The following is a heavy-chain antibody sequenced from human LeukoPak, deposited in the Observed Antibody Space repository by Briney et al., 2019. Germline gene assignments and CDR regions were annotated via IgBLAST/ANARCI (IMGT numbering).Heavy chain of an antibody. CDR1: GYTFTSYD. D-gene: IGHD1-26*01. CDR3: ARGSGSYPIFDY. Sequence: SVKVSCKASGYTFTSYDINWVRQAPGQGLEWMGRIIPILGIANYAQKFQGRVTITADKSTSTAYMELSSLRSEDTAVYYCARGSGSYPIFDYWGQGTLVTVSS. J-gene: IGHJ4*02. CDR2: IIPILGIA. V-gene: IGHV1-69*04.